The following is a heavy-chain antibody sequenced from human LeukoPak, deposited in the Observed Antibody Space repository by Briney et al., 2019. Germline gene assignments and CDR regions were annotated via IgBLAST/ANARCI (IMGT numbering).Heavy chain of an antibody. CDR1: GGSFSGYY. CDR3: ARDPAIAARLYYYYYMDV. Sequence: SETLSLTCAVYGGSFSGYYWSWIRQPPGKGLEWIGEINHSGSTNYNLSLKSRVTISVDTSKNQFSLKLSSVAAADTAVYYCARDPAIAARLYYYYYMDVWGKGTTVTVSS. J-gene: IGHJ6*03. CDR2: INHSGST. V-gene: IGHV4-34*01. D-gene: IGHD6-6*01.